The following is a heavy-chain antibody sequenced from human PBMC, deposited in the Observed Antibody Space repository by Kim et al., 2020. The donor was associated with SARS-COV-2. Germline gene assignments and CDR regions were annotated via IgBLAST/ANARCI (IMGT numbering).Heavy chain of an antibody. CDR2: IYYSGDT. Sequence: SETLSLTCTVSGGSTSSGGYYWSWIRQHPGKGLEWIGYIYYSGDTYHNPSLQSRVTMSVDTSKNQFSLKLSSVTAAETAVYYCAGGTYNSSWYRTNWFDPWGQGTLVTVSS. D-gene: IGHD6-13*01. V-gene: IGHV4-31*03. CDR1: GGSTSSGGYY. J-gene: IGHJ5*01. CDR3: AGGTYNSSWYRTNWFDP.